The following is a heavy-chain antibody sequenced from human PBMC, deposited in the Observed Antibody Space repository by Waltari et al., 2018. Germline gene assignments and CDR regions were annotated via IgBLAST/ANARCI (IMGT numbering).Heavy chain of an antibody. CDR3: ARGGSGLNS. CDR2: IYFTGST. J-gene: IGHJ4*02. V-gene: IGHV4-59*11. Sequence: QVQLQESGPGLVKPSETLSLTCTVSGGSISTHYWSWIRQPPEKGLEWIGYIYFTGSTNYNPSLKSRVTISVDTSKNQFSLKVTSVTAADTAVYYCARGGSGLNSWGQGTLVTVSS. CDR1: GGSISTHY. D-gene: IGHD2-15*01.